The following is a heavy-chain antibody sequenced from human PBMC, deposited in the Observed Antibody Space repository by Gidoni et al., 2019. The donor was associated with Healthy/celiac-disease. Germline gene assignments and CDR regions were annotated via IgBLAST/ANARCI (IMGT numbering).Heavy chain of an antibody. CDR3: AKMQTYYDFWGDAFDI. V-gene: IGHV3-23*01. J-gene: IGHJ3*02. CDR2: ISGSGGST. D-gene: IGHD3-3*01. CDR1: GFPFSSSA. Sequence: EVQLLDSGGGLVQPGGSLRLSCAASGFPFSSSAMSWVRQAPGKGLEWVSAISGSGGSTYYADSVKGRFTISRDNSKNTLYLQMNSLRAEDTAVYYCAKMQTYYDFWGDAFDIWGQGTMVTVSS.